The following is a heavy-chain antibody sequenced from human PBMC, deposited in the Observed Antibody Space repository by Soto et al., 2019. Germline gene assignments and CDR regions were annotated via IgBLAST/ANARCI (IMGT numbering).Heavy chain of an antibody. CDR2: ISSSSTI. CDR3: ARDLTCGLFDY. CDR1: GFTFSSYS. Sequence: EVQLVEAGGGLVQPGGSLRLSCAASGFTFSSYSMNWVRQAPGKGLEWVSYISSSSTIYYADSVKGRFTISRDNAKNSLYLQMNSLRAEDTAVYYCARDLTCGLFDYWGQGTLVTVSS. D-gene: IGHD6-25*01. J-gene: IGHJ4*02. V-gene: IGHV3-48*01.